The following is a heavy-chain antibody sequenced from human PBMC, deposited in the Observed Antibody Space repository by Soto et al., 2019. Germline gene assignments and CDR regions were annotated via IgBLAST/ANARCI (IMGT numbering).Heavy chain of an antibody. D-gene: IGHD6-19*01. CDR3: AKYSSGWYDAFDI. CDR2: ISGSGGST. Sequence: GESLRLSCAASGFTFSSNDMSWDHQAPGKGLEWVSAISGSGGSTYYADSVKGRFTISRDNSKNTLYLQMNSLRAEDTAVYYCAKYSSGWYDAFDIWGQGTMVTVSS. V-gene: IGHV3-23*01. CDR1: GFTFSSND. J-gene: IGHJ3*02.